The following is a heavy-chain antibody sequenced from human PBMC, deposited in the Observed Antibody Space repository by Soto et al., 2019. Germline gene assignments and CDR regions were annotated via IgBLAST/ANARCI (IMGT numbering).Heavy chain of an antibody. Sequence: PGESLKISCKGSGYSFTTYLISWVRQMPGKGLEWMGRIDPSDSYTTYTPSFQGHVTISADKSFTTAYLQWSSLKASDTAMYYCVSYYYESTGYYVDHWGQGTLVTVSS. J-gene: IGHJ5*02. CDR2: IDPSDSYT. CDR1: GYSFTTYL. D-gene: IGHD3-22*01. CDR3: VSYYYESTGYYVDH. V-gene: IGHV5-10-1*01.